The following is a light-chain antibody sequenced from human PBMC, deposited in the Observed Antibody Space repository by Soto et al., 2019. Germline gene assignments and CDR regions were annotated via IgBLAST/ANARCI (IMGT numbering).Light chain of an antibody. CDR1: QSVDYY. J-gene: IGKJ4*01. V-gene: IGKV3-11*01. CDR3: QQRSNWPLT. CDR2: AAS. Sequence: EIVLTQSPATLSLSPGDRATLSCRASQSVDYYLAWYQQKPGQAPRLLIYAASNRATGTPARFSGSGSGTDFTLAISSLEPEDFAVYYCQQRSNWPLTFGGGTKV.